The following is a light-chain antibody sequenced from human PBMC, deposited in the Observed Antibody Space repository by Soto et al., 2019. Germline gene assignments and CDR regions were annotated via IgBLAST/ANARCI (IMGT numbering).Light chain of an antibody. J-gene: IGKJ4*01. CDR2: GAS. CDR3: QQYGSVPLT. CDR1: QSVSTSY. Sequence: EIVLTQSPGTLSLSPGERATLSCRASQSVSTSYLAWYQQNPGQAPRLLIYGASSRATGIPDRFSGSGSGADCTLTISRLEPEDFAVYYCQQYGSVPLTFGGGTKVEIK. V-gene: IGKV3-20*01.